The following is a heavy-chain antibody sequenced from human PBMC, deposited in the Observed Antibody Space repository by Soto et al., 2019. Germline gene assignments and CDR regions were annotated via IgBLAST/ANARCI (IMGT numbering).Heavy chain of an antibody. V-gene: IGHV1-3*01. CDR3: ARGYYYYGSGSYYLGPYYFDY. CDR2: INAGNGNT. CDR1: GYTFTSYA. J-gene: IGHJ4*02. Sequence: ASVKVSCKASGYTFTSYAMHWVRQAPGQRLEWMGWINAGNGNTKYSQKFQGRVTITRDTSASTAYMELSSLRSEDTAVYYCARGYYYYGSGSYYLGPYYFDYWGQGTLVTVSS. D-gene: IGHD3-10*01.